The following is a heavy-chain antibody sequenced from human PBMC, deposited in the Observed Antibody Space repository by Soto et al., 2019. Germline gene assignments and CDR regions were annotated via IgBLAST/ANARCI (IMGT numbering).Heavy chain of an antibody. Sequence: QVQLVQSGAAVKKPGASVKVSCKASGGTFSSHVINWVRQAPGQGLQWMGSIIPPFGTANYAQNFQGRVTITADKSTSIAYMELSSLRSEDTAVYYCAAFDRNDYGYYYAMDVWGQGTTVTVSS. D-gene: IGHD3-22*01. CDR1: GGTFSSHV. CDR2: IIPPFGTA. CDR3: AAFDRNDYGYYYAMDV. J-gene: IGHJ6*02. V-gene: IGHV1-69*06.